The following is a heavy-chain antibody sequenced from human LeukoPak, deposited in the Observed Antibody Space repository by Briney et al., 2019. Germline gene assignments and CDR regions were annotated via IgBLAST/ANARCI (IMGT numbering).Heavy chain of an antibody. CDR2: IRSKAYGGTT. V-gene: IGHV3-49*04. CDR1: GFTFGDYA. Sequence: GGSLRLSCTASGFTFGDYAMSWVRQAPGKGLEWVGFIRSKAYGGTTEYAASVKGRFTISRDDSKSIAYLQMNSLKTEDTAVYYCTRDLAVGAIYFDYWGQGTLVTVSS. D-gene: IGHD1-26*01. J-gene: IGHJ4*02. CDR3: TRDLAVGAIYFDY.